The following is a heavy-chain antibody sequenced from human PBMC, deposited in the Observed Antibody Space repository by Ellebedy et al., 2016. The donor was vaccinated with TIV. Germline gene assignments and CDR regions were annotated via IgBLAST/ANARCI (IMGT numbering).Heavy chain of an antibody. Sequence: GGSLRLXXAASGFTFGSYWMQWVRQAPGKGLEWVANIKQDGSAKYYVDSVKGRFTISRDNAKNSVYLQMNNLRAEDTAVYYCARRCMDVWGKGTTVTVSS. V-gene: IGHV3-7*01. CDR1: GFTFGSYW. J-gene: IGHJ6*03. CDR2: IKQDGSAK. CDR3: ARRCMDV.